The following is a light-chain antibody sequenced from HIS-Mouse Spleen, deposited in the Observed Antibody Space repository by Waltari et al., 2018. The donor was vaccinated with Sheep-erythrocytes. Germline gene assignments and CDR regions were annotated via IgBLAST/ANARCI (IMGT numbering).Light chain of an antibody. CDR2: KAS. Sequence: DMQMPQSPSTLSASVGDRVTITCRASQSISSWLAWYQQKPGKAPKLLIYKASSLESGVPSRFSGSGSGTEFTLTISSLQPDDFATYYCQQYNSYSTFGQGTKVEIK. V-gene: IGKV1-5*03. J-gene: IGKJ1*01. CDR1: QSISSW. CDR3: QQYNSYST.